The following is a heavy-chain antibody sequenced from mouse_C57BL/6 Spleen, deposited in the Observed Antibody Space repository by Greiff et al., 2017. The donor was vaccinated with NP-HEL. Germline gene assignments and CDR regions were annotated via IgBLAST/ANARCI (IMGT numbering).Heavy chain of an antibody. J-gene: IGHJ1*03. CDR2: INPNNGGT. D-gene: IGHD2-4*01. CDR1: GYTFTDYY. CDR3: ARSDYDYDAYFDV. Sequence: EVQLQQSGPELVKPGASVKISCKASGYTFTDYYMNWVKQSHGKSLEWIGDINPNNGGTSYNQKFKGKATLTVDKSSSTAYMELRSLTSEDSAVYYCARSDYDYDAYFDVWGTGTTVTVSS. V-gene: IGHV1-26*01.